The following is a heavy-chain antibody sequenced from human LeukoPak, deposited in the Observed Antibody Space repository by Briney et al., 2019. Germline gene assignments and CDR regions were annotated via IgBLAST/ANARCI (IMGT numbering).Heavy chain of an antibody. CDR3: AKDTCSSTSCYFDY. CDR2: ISGSGGST. V-gene: IGHV3-23*01. Sequence: PGGSLRLSCAASGFTFSNYAMSLVRQAPGKGLEWVSAISGSGGSTYYADSVKGRFTISRDNSKNTLYLQMNSLRAEDTAVYYCAKDTCSSTSCYFDYWGQGTLVTVSS. J-gene: IGHJ4*02. CDR1: GFTFSNYA. D-gene: IGHD2-2*01.